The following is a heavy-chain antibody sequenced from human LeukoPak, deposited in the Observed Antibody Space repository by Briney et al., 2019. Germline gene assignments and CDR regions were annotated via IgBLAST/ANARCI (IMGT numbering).Heavy chain of an antibody. CDR3: ARLSPQQLAGIGDAFDI. D-gene: IGHD6-13*01. CDR1: GYSFTSYW. Sequence: GESLKISCKGSGYSFTSYWIGWVRQMPGKGLEWMGIIYPGDSDTRYSPSFQGQVTISADKSISTAYLQWSSLKASDTAMYYCARLSPQQLAGIGDAFDIWGQGTMVTVSS. CDR2: IYPGDSDT. V-gene: IGHV5-51*01. J-gene: IGHJ3*02.